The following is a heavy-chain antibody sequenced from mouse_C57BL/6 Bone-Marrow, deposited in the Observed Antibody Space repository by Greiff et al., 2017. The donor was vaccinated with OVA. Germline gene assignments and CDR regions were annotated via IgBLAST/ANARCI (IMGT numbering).Heavy chain of an antibody. J-gene: IGHJ3*01. D-gene: IGHD2-1*01. CDR1: GFTFSDYY. Sequence: EVKVEESEGGLVQPGSSMKLSCTASGFTFSDYYMAWVRQVPEKGLEWVANINYDGSSTYYLDSLKSRFIISRDNAKNILYLQMSSLKSEDTATYYCAREDGNSFAYWGQGTLVTVSA. CDR2: INYDGSST. CDR3: AREDGNSFAY. V-gene: IGHV5-16*01.